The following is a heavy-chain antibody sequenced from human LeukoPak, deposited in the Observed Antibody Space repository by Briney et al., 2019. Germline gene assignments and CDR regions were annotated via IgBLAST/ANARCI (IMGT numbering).Heavy chain of an antibody. V-gene: IGHV1-18*01. Sequence: ASVKVSCKASGHTFTSYGISWVRQAPGQGLEWMGWISAYNGNTNYAQNLQGRVTMTTDTSTSTAYMELRSLRSDDTAVYYCARDSVRYYYDSSGYRYFDYWGQGTLVTVSS. CDR3: ARDSVRYYYDSSGYRYFDY. J-gene: IGHJ4*02. CDR1: GHTFTSYG. D-gene: IGHD3-22*01. CDR2: ISAYNGNT.